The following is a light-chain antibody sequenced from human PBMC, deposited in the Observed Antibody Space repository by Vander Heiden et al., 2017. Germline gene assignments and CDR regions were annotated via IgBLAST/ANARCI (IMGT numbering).Light chain of an antibody. CDR1: QSSSNY. V-gene: IGKV1-39*01. J-gene: IGKJ4*02. CDR3: KQSKSSPRT. Sequence: DLQMTQSPPSLPASVGHRVSITCRASQSSSNYLNWYQQKPGKAPNRLIYAASSLQSGVPERFSGSGSGTDFTLKISSVEAEDVATYYCKQSKSSPRTFGGGTKVEIK. CDR2: AAS.